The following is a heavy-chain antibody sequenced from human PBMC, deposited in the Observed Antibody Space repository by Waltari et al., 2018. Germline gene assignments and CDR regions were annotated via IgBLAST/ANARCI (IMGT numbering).Heavy chain of an antibody. V-gene: IGHV4-34*01. CDR1: GASFSTYA. D-gene: IGHD1-26*01. Sequence: QVQLQQWGAGLLKPSETLSLTCAVYGASFSTYAWRWTRHPPGKGLEWIGEINHSGSTNYNPSLKSRVTILLDTSKNQFSLKLSSVNAADTAVYYCASRDIVGDYSVPYYFAYWGQGGLVTVSS. CDR2: INHSGST. J-gene: IGHJ4*02. CDR3: ASRDIVGDYSVPYYFAY.